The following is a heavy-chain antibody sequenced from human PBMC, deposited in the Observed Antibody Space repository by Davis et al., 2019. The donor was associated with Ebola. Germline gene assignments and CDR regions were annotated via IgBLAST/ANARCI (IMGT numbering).Heavy chain of an antibody. CDR2: IDWDDDK. CDR3: ARNIAAAGYYYYGMDV. J-gene: IGHJ6*02. CDR1: GFSLSTSGMR. V-gene: IGHV2-70*04. D-gene: IGHD6-13*01. Sequence: SGPTLVKPTQTLTLTCTFSGFSLSTSGMRVSWIRQPPGKALEWLARIDWDDDKFYSTSLKTRLAISKDTSKNQVVLTMTNMDPVDTATYYCARNIAAAGYYYYGMDVWGQGTTVTVSS.